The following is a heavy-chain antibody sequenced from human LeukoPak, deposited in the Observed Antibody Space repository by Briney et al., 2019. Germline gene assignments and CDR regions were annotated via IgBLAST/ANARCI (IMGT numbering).Heavy chain of an antibody. J-gene: IGHJ4*02. CDR3: ARRDSSGYWTNY. V-gene: IGHV4-39*01. Sequence: SETLSLTCTVSGGSISSSSYYWGWIRQPPGKGLEWIGSIYYSGSTYYNPSLKSRVTISGDTSKNQFSLKLSSVTAADTAVYYCARRDSSGYWTNYWGQGTLVTVSS. CDR1: GGSISSSSYY. D-gene: IGHD6-19*01. CDR2: IYYSGST.